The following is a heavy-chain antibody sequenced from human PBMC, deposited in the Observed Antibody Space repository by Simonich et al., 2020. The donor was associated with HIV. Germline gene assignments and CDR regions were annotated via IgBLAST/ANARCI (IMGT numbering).Heavy chain of an antibody. D-gene: IGHD3-16*01. J-gene: IGHJ4*02. CDR1: GFTFSSYA. Sequence: QVQLVESGGGVVQPGRSLRLSCAASGFTFSSYAMHWYRQAPGKGLKWVAVISYDGSNKYYADSVKGRCTISRDNSKNTLYLQMNSLRAEDTAVYYCASGGSISSVWADDYWGQGTLVTVSS. CDR3: ASGGSISSVWADDY. CDR2: ISYDGSNK. V-gene: IGHV3-30*07.